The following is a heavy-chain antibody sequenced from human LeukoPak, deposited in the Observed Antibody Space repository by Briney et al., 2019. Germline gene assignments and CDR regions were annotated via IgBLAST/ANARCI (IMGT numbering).Heavy chain of an antibody. CDR2: ISYDGSNK. D-gene: IGHD3-22*01. CDR3: AKDSEEYYDSPIDI. CDR1: GFTFSSYG. J-gene: IGHJ3*02. Sequence: GGSLRLSCAASGFTFSSYGMHWVRQAPGKGLEWVAVISYDGSNKYYADSVKGRFTISRDNSKNTLYLQMNSLRAEDTAVYYCAKDSEEYYDSPIDIWGQGTMVTVSS. V-gene: IGHV3-30*18.